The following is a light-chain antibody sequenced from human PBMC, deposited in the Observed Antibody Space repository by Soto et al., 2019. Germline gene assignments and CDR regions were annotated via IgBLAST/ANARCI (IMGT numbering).Light chain of an antibody. Sequence: QSVLAQPPSASGTPGQRVTISFSGSTSNIGSNFVNWYQQLPGTAPKLLIHSDNQRPSGVPDRFSGSKSGTSASLAISGLQSEDEADYSCAAWDDNLNGPLFGGGTKVTVL. CDR2: SDN. CDR1: TSNIGSNF. V-gene: IGLV1-44*01. CDR3: AAWDDNLNGPL. J-gene: IGLJ2*01.